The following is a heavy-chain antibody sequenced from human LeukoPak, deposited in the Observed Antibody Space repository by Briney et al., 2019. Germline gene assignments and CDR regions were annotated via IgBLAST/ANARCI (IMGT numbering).Heavy chain of an antibody. CDR1: GFTFSSYA. J-gene: IGHJ4*02. D-gene: IGHD3-3*01. Sequence: GGSLRLSCAASGFTFSSYAMHWVRQAPGKGLEWVAVISYDGSNKYYADSVKGRFTISRDNSKNTLYLQTNSLRAEDTAVYYCARGGTYYDFWSGSYWGQGTLVTVSS. CDR2: ISYDGSNK. CDR3: ARGGTYYDFWSGSY. V-gene: IGHV3-30-3*01.